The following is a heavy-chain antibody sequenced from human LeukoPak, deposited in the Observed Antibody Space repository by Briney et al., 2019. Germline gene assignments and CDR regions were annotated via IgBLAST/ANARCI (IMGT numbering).Heavy chain of an antibody. V-gene: IGHV5-51*01. J-gene: IGHJ4*02. CDR1: GYTFSSYW. CDR3: ARQNDFRLDY. D-gene: IGHD3-3*01. CDR2: IYPGDSDT. Sequence: GESLRISCKGSGYTFSSYWIGWVRQMPGKGLEWMGIIYPGDSDTRYSPSLQGQVTISVDTSIGTAYLQWSSLKASDTAIYYCARQNDFRLDYWGQGTLVTVSP.